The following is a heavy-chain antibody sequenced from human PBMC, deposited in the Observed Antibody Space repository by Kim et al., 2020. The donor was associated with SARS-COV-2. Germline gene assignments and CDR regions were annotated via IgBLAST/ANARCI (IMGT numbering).Heavy chain of an antibody. CDR1: GFTFSSYA. D-gene: IGHD3-9*01. CDR3: RNGLSRYYDILTGYYPGLADY. V-gene: IGHV3-30*04. J-gene: IGHJ4*02. Sequence: GGSLRLSCAASGFTFSSYAMHWVRQAPGKGLEWVAVISYDGSNKYYADSVKGRFTISRDNSKNTLYLQMNSLRAEDTAVYYCRNGLSRYYDILTGYYPGLADYWGQGTLVTVSS. CDR2: ISYDGSNK.